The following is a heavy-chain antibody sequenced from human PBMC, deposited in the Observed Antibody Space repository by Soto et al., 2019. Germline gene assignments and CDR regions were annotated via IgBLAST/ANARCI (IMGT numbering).Heavy chain of an antibody. CDR1: GGSISSYY. CDR3: TSSNPPLNSPVTISMNTSKNQFSLKLGAVTAADTAVYYCAIFGYCSGGSCHRDY. CDR2: IYYSGST. D-gene: IGHD2-21*02. V-gene: IGHV4-59*01. Sequence: SETLSLTCTVSGGSISSYYWSWIRQPPGKGLEWIGYIYYSGSTNYNPSLKSRVTISVDTSKNQFSLKLSSVIAGDTFKSGGTSSNPPLNSPVTISMNTSKNQFSLKLGAVTAADTAVYYCAIFGYCSGGSCHRDYWGQGTLVTVSS. J-gene: IGHJ4*02.